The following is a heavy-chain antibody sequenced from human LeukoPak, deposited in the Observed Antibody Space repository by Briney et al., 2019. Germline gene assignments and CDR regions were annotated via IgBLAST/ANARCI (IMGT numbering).Heavy chain of an antibody. D-gene: IGHD5-12*01. V-gene: IGHV3-21*01. CDR3: ARDGGYSGYDYDY. J-gene: IGHJ4*02. CDR2: ISSSSSYI. Sequence: GGSLRLSCAASVFTFSSYSMNWVRQAPGKGLEWVSSISSSSSYIYYADSVKGRFTISRDNAKNSLYLQMNSLRAEDTAVYCCARDGGYSGYDYDYWGQGTLVTVSS. CDR1: VFTFSSYS.